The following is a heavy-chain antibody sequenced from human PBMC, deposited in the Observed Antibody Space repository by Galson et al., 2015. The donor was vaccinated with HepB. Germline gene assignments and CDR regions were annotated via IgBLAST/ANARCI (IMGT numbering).Heavy chain of an antibody. V-gene: IGHV3-30*18. Sequence: SLRLSCAASRFTFSSYAMHWVRQAPGKGLEWVAVISNDGTEEHYGDSVKGRFTISRDNSKNTPYLQMNTLRPEDTAVYYCAKVGEWCSRTRCYEVNNGMDVWGQGTTVIVSS. CDR2: ISNDGTEE. CDR3: AKVGEWCSRTRCYEVNNGMDV. CDR1: RFTFSSYA. D-gene: IGHD2-2*01. J-gene: IGHJ6*02.